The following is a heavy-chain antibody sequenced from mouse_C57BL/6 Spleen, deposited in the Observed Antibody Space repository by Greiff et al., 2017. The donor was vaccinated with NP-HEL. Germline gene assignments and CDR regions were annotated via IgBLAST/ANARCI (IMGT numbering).Heavy chain of an antibody. CDR1: GFTFSSYT. V-gene: IGHV5-9*01. D-gene: IGHD1-1*01. J-gene: IGHJ2*01. CDR3: ARHGTTVAFDY. Sequence: EVKLVESGGGLVKPGGSLKLSCAASGFTFSSYTMSWVRQTPEKRLEWVATISGGGGNTYYPDSVKGRFTISRDNAKNTLYLQMSSLRSEDTALYYCARHGTTVAFDYWGQGTTLTVSS. CDR2: ISGGGGNT.